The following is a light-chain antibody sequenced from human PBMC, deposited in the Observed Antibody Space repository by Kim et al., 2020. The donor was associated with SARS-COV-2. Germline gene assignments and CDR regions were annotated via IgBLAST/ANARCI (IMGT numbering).Light chain of an antibody. Sequence: ELNQPPSASGTPGQRVTISCSGSSSNIGSNNVVWYQQLPGAAPNLLIYSNTQRPSGIPDRFSGSRSGTSASLAISGLQSGDEADYYCAVWDDSLKQGVFGGGTQLTVL. V-gene: IGLV1-44*01. CDR1: SSNIGSNN. J-gene: IGLJ3*02. CDR2: SNT. CDR3: AVWDDSLKQGV.